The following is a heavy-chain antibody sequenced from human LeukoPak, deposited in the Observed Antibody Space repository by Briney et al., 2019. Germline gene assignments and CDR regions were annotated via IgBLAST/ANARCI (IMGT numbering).Heavy chain of an antibody. Sequence: ASVKVSCKASGYTFTSYYMHWVRQAPGQGLEWMGIINPSGGSTNYAQKFQGRVTMTRDTSTSTVYMELSSLRSEDTAVYYCASYSYSSGWYGYFQHWGQGTLVTVSS. V-gene: IGHV1-46*01. CDR1: GYTFTSYY. D-gene: IGHD6-19*01. CDR3: ASYSYSSGWYGYFQH. CDR2: INPSGGST. J-gene: IGHJ1*01.